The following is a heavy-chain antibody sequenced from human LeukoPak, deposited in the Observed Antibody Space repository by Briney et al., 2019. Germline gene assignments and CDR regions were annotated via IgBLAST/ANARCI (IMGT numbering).Heavy chain of an antibody. V-gene: IGHV1-46*01. CDR1: GYTFTSYY. CDR3: ARDISGYAYMDF. J-gene: IGHJ6*03. D-gene: IGHD5-12*01. Sequence: ASVKVSCKASGYTFTSYYMHWVRQAPGQGLEWMGIINPSGGSTSYAQKFQGRVTMTRDMSTSTVYMELSSLRSEDTAVYYCARDISGYAYMDFWGKGTTVTVSS. CDR2: INPSGGST.